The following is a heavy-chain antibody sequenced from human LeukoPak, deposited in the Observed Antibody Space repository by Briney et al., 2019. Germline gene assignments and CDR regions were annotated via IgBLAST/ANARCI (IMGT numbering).Heavy chain of an antibody. D-gene: IGHD1-26*01. Sequence: GGSLRLSCAASGFTFSSYSMNWVREAPGKGLEWVSYISSSSSTIYYADSVKGRFTISRDNAKNSLYLQMNSLRAEDTAVYYCARDRYSGSYPLDYWGQGTLLTVSS. CDR2: ISSSSSTI. J-gene: IGHJ4*02. V-gene: IGHV3-48*01. CDR3: ARDRYSGSYPLDY. CDR1: GFTFSSYS.